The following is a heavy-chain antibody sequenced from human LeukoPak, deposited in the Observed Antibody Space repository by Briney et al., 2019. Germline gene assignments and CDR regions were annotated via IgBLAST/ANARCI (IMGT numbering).Heavy chain of an antibody. CDR1: GGSINNYF. J-gene: IGHJ6*02. CDR2: VYSSGST. CDR3: ARRGYTYYGMDV. D-gene: IGHD1-1*01. V-gene: IGHV4-59*08. Sequence: NPSETLSLTCTVSGGSINNYFWGWIRQPPGKSLEWIAYVYSSGSTNHNPSLKSRLTISVGTSKNQFSLTLRSVTAADTAIYYCARRGYTYYGMDVWGQGTTVTVSS.